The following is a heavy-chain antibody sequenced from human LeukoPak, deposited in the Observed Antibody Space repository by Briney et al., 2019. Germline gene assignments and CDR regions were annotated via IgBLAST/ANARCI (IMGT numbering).Heavy chain of an antibody. V-gene: IGHV5-10-1*01. CDR1: GYSFTSYW. D-gene: IGHD3-10*01. CDR2: XXPSDSYT. J-gene: IGHJ6*02. CDR3: AKTGDPYYGSGSYGMDV. Sequence: GESLKISCKGSGYSFTSYWITWVRQMPGKGLEXXXXXXPSDSYTDYSPSFQGHVTISADKSISTAYLQWSSLKASDTAMYYCAKTGDPYYGSGSYGMDVWGQGTTVTVSS.